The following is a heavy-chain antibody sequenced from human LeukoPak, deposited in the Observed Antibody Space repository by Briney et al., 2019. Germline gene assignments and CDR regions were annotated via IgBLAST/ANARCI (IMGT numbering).Heavy chain of an antibody. D-gene: IGHD3-16*01. CDR3: ARDGGQGVDY. J-gene: IGHJ4*02. V-gene: IGHV4-39*07. CDR1: GVSISTSRYY. CDR2: IYYSGST. Sequence: SETLSLTCTVSGVSISTSRYYWGWIRQPPGKGLEWIGSIYYSGSTYYNPSLKSRVTISVDTSKNQFSLKLSSVTAADTAVYYCARDGGQGVDYWGQGTLVTVSS.